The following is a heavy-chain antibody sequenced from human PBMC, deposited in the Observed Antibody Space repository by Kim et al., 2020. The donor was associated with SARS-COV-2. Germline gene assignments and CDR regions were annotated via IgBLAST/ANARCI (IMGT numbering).Heavy chain of an antibody. CDR2: IKQDGSEK. CDR3: AMPGGNSYAFDI. Sequence: GGSLRLSCAASGFTFSSYWMSWVRQAPGKGLEWVADIKQDGSEKYYVDSVKGRFTISRDNAKNSLYLQMNSLRAEDTAVYYCAMPGGNSYAFDIWGQGTMVTVSS. V-gene: IGHV3-7*03. D-gene: IGHD2-21*02. CDR1: GFTFSSYW. J-gene: IGHJ3*02.